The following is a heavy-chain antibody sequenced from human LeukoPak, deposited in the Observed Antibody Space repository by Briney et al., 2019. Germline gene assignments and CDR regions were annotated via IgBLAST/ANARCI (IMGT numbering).Heavy chain of an antibody. J-gene: IGHJ4*02. CDR1: GFTFNNYG. CDR2: ILFDGSNK. D-gene: IGHD1-26*01. CDR3: AKLRIVGATLDY. Sequence: PGGSLRLSCVASGFTFNNYGMHWVRQAPGKGLEWMAFILFDGSNKYYANSVKGRVTISRDNSKNTLYLQMNSLRAEDTAVYYCAKLRIVGATLDYWGQGTLVTVSS. V-gene: IGHV3-30*18.